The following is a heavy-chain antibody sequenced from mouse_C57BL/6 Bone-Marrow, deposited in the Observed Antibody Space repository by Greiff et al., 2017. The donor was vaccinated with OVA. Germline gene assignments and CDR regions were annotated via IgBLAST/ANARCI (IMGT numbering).Heavy chain of an antibody. CDR1: GYTFTDYY. Sequence: VQLQQSGPELVKPGASVKISCKASGYTFTDYYMNWVKQSHGKSLEWIGDINPNNGGTSYNQKFKGKATLTVDKSSSTAYMELRSLTSEDSAVYYCARRDPITTVVEGYWGQGTTLTVSS. CDR3: ARRDPITTVVEGY. V-gene: IGHV1-26*01. CDR2: INPNNGGT. D-gene: IGHD1-1*01. J-gene: IGHJ2*01.